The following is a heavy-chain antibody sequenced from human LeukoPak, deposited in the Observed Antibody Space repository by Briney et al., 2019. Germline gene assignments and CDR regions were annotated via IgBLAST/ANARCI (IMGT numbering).Heavy chain of an antibody. CDR2: ISYDGSNK. CDR1: GFTFSTYT. CDR3: ARDHRDYYDSQIFDY. D-gene: IGHD3-22*01. J-gene: IGHJ4*02. Sequence: GGSLRLSCAASGFTFSTYTMHWVRQAPGKGLEWVAVISYDGSNKYYADSVKGRFTISRDNSKSTLYLQMSSLRAEDTAVYYCARDHRDYYDSQIFDYWGQGTLVTVSS. V-gene: IGHV3-30*04.